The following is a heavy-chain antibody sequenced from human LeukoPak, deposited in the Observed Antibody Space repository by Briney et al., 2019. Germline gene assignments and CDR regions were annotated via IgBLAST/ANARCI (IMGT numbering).Heavy chain of an antibody. D-gene: IGHD3-10*01. J-gene: IGHJ3*02. CDR2: FDPEDGET. Sequence: ASVKVSCKVSEYTLTELSMHWVRQAPGKGREWMGGFDPEDGETICAQKFQGRVTMTEDTSTDTAYMELSSLRSEDTAVYYCATGRSGLSDAFDIWGQGTMVTVSS. CDR1: EYTLTELS. CDR3: ATGRSGLSDAFDI. V-gene: IGHV1-24*01.